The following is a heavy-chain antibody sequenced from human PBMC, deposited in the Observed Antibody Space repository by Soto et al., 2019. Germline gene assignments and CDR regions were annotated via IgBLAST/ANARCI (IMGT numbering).Heavy chain of an antibody. V-gene: IGHV1-69*06. CDR1: GGTFSSYA. J-gene: IGHJ3*02. Sequence: SVKVSCKASGGTFSSYAISWVRQAPGQGLEWMGGIIPISGTANYAQKFQGRVTMTRDTSTSTVYMELSSLRSEDTAVYYCARNSATYYDFWSGYYSVPTGANDAFDIWGQGTMVTVSS. CDR2: IIPISGTA. CDR3: ARNSATYYDFWSGYYSVPTGANDAFDI. D-gene: IGHD3-3*01.